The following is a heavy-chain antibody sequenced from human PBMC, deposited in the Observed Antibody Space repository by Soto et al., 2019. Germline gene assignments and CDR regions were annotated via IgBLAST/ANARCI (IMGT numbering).Heavy chain of an antibody. Sequence: QVQLVESGGGVVQPGRSLRLSCAASGFTFSSYAMHWVRQAPGKGLEWVAVISYDGSNKYYADSVKGRFTISRDNSKNPLYLQMNSLRAEDTAVYYCARDRGTSGFACVDPWGQGTLVTVSS. J-gene: IGHJ5*02. V-gene: IGHV3-30-3*01. CDR2: ISYDGSNK. D-gene: IGHD2-2*01. CDR3: ARDRGTSGFACVDP. CDR1: GFTFSSYA.